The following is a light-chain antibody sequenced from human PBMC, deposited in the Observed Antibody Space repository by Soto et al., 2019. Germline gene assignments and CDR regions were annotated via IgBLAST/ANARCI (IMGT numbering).Light chain of an antibody. J-gene: IGKJ4*01. CDR2: DAS. CDR1: QDISNY. Sequence: DIQMTKSPSSLSASVGDRVTITCQASQDISNYLNWYQQKPGKAPKLLIYDASNLETGVPSRFSGSGSGTDVTFTISSLQPEDIATYYCQQYDNYTFGGGTKVEIK. V-gene: IGKV1-33*01. CDR3: QQYDNYT.